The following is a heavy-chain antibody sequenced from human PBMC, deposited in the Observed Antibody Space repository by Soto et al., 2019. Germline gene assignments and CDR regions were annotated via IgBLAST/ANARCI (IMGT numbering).Heavy chain of an antibody. CDR2: ISAYNGNT. Sequence: ASVKVSCKASGYTFASYAISWMRQAPGQGLEWMGWISAYNGNTNYAQKLQGRVTISRDNSKNTLFLQMDSLRAEDKAVYYCANLLLSGAPWGQGTLVTVSS. CDR3: ANLLLSGAP. V-gene: IGHV1-18*01. D-gene: IGHD3-10*01. J-gene: IGHJ5*02. CDR1: GYTFASYA.